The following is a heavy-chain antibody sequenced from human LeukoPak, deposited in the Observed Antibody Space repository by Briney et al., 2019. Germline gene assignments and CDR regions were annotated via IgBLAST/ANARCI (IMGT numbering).Heavy chain of an antibody. D-gene: IGHD1-26*01. V-gene: IGHV1-2*02. J-gene: IGHJ4*02. CDR1: GYTFTGYY. CDR3: ARDLWVGPLGSPFDY. CDR2: INPNSGGT. Sequence: ASVKVSCKASGYTFTGYYMHWVRQAPGQGLEWMGWINPNSGGTNYAQKFQGRVTMTRDMSTSTVYMELSSLRSEDTAVYYCARDLWVGPLGSPFDYWGQGTLVTVSS.